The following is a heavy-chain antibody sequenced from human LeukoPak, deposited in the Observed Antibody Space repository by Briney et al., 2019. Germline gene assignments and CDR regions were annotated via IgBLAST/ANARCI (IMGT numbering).Heavy chain of an antibody. V-gene: IGHV1-18*01. CDR1: GYTFTSYG. CDR3: ARVGATAIPPENWFDP. D-gene: IGHD2-21*02. Sequence: ASVKVSFKASGYTFTSYGISWVRQAPGQGLEWMGWISAYNGNTNYAQKLQGRVTMTTDTSTSTAYMELRSLRSDDTAVYYCARVGATAIPPENWFDPWGQGTLVTVSS. J-gene: IGHJ5*02. CDR2: ISAYNGNT.